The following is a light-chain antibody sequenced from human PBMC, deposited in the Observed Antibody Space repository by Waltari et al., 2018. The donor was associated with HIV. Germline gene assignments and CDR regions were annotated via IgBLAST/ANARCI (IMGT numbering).Light chain of an antibody. CDR1: SSNIGSNT. V-gene: IGLV1-44*01. J-gene: IGLJ3*02. CDR2: SNY. Sequence: QSVLTQPPSASGTPGQRVTISCSGSSSNIGSNTVNWYQQLPGTAPKLLIFSNYHRPSGVPDRFSGPKSGTSASLAISGLQSEDEADYYCATWDDSLNGRVFGGGTKLTVL. CDR3: ATWDDSLNGRV.